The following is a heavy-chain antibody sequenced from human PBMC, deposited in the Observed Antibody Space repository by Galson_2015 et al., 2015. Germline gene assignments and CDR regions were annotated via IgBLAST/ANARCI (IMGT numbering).Heavy chain of an antibody. Sequence: QSGAEVKKPGESLTISCKGSGYSFTSYWIGWVRQMPGKGLEWMGIIYPGDSDTRYSPSFQGQVTISADKSISTAYLQWSSLKASDTAMYYCARQAPKYYYGSGSYSYHFDYWGQGTLVTVSS. CDR2: IYPGDSDT. CDR1: GYSFTSYW. J-gene: IGHJ4*02. V-gene: IGHV5-51*01. CDR3: ARQAPKYYYGSGSYSYHFDY. D-gene: IGHD3-10*01.